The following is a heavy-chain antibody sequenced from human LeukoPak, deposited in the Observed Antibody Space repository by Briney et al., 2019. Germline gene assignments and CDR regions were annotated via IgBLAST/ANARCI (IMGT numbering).Heavy chain of an antibody. D-gene: IGHD5-18*01. CDR3: ARGGPTWIQLWPYFDY. CDR2: INPKSGGT. Sequence: ASVKVSCKASGYTFTAYYIHWVRQAPGQGLEWMGWINPKSGGTNYAQNFQGRVTLTRDTSISTAYMELSRLRSDDTAVYYCARGGPTWIQLWPYFDYWGQGTLVTVSS. J-gene: IGHJ4*02. CDR1: GYTFTAYY. V-gene: IGHV1-2*02.